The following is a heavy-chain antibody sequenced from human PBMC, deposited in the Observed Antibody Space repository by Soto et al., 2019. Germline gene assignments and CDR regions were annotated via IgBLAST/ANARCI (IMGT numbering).Heavy chain of an antibody. CDR2: ISYDGSNK. Sequence: GGSLRLSCAASGFTFSGYGMHGVRQSPGKGLEWVAVISYDGSNKYYADSVKGRFTISRDNSKNTLYLQMNSLRAEDKAVYYCAKDFGGYSYGWGYYYYYGMDVWGQGTTVTVSS. CDR3: AKDFGGYSYGWGYYYYYGMDV. D-gene: IGHD5-18*01. V-gene: IGHV3-30*18. J-gene: IGHJ6*02. CDR1: GFTFSGYG.